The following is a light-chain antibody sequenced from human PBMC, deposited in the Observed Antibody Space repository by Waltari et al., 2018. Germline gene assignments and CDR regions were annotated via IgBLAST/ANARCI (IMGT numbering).Light chain of an antibody. J-gene: IGLJ1*01. CDR1: SSNIGNNY. CDR3: GTWDSSLSAGGV. Sequence: QSVLTQPPSVSAAPGQKVTISCSGSSSNIGNNYVSWYQQFPGKAPKLLIYDNNKRPAGIPDRSSGSKSGTSATLGITGLQTGDEADYYGGTWDSSLSAGGVFGTGTKVTVL. CDR2: DNN. V-gene: IGLV1-51*01.